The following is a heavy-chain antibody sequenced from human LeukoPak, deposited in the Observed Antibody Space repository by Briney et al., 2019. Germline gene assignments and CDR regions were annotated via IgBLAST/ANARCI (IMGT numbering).Heavy chain of an antibody. V-gene: IGHV4-34*01. Sequence: SETLSLTCAVYGGSFSGYYWSWIRQPPGKGLEWIGEINHSGSTNYNPSLKSRVTISVDTSKNQFSLKLSSVTAADTAVYYCARRTLAAAVIGYWGQGTLVTVSS. CDR3: ARRTLAAAVIGY. J-gene: IGHJ4*02. D-gene: IGHD6-13*01. CDR2: INHSGST. CDR1: GGSFSGYY.